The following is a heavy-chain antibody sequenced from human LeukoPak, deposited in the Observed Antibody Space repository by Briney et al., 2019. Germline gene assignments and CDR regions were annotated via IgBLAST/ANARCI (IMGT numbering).Heavy chain of an antibody. CDR1: GGTFSRYS. V-gene: IGHV1-69*13. CDR2: IIPIFGTA. CDR3: EGGDFWSGYYPYYYYYYMDV. Sequence: SVKVSCKASGGTFSRYSISWVRQAPGQGLEWMGGIIPIFGTANYAQKFQGRVTITADESTSTAYMELSSLTSEDTAVYYCEGGDFWSGYYPYYYYYYMDVWGKGTTVTVSS. D-gene: IGHD3-3*01. J-gene: IGHJ6*03.